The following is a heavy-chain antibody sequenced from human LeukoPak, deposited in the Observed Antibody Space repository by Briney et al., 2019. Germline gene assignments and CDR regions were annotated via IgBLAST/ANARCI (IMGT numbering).Heavy chain of an antibody. J-gene: IGHJ4*02. CDR1: GFDFNIYE. CDR3: AGSRYPEPQDLSY. V-gene: IGHV3-48*03. D-gene: IGHD3-10*01. Sequence: PGGSLRLSCAASGFDFNIYEMNWVRQAPGKGLEWISYISADGATIYYADSVKGRFTISRDNMKTSLFLQMSSLRAEDTAVYYCAGSRYPEPQDLSYRGQGTLVIVS. CDR2: ISADGATI.